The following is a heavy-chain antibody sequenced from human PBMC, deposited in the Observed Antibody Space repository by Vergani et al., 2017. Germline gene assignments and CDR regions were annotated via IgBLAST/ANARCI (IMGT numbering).Heavy chain of an antibody. V-gene: IGHV3-23*01. CDR2: ISGSGGST. J-gene: IGHJ4*02. CDR1: GFTFSSYA. D-gene: IGHD6-13*01. CDR3: ASSRIAAAGTPRFFGY. Sequence: EVQLLESGGGLVQPGGSLRLSCAASGFTFSSYAMSWVRQAPGKGLEWVSAISGSGGSTYYADSVKGRFTISRDNSKNTLYLQMNSLRAEDTAVYYCASSRIAAAGTPRFFGYWGQGTLVTVSS.